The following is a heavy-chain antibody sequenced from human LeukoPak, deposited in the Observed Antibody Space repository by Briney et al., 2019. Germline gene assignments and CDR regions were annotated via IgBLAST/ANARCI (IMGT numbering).Heavy chain of an antibody. CDR3: AAPTYYDSSGYYFPPFDY. CDR1: GGSISSSSYY. J-gene: IGHJ4*02. CDR2: IYYSGST. V-gene: IGHV4-39*01. D-gene: IGHD3-22*01. Sequence: SETLSLTCTVSGGSISSSSYYWGWTRQPPGKGLEWIGSIYYSGSTYYNPSLKSRVTISVDTSKNQFSLKLSSVTAADTAVYYCAAPTYYDSSGYYFPPFDYWGQGTLVTVSS.